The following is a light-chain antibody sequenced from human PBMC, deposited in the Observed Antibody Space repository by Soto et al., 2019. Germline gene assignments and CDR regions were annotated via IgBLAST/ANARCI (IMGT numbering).Light chain of an antibody. J-gene: IGLJ1*01. CDR3: CSYAGNSRV. Sequence: QSALTQPPSVSGSPGQSVTISCTGTSTDFVSYNRVSWYQQPPGTAPKLMIYDVSRRPSGVPDRFSGSKSDNTASLTISGLQAEDDADYYCCSYAGNSRVFGTGTKATV. V-gene: IGLV2-18*02. CDR2: DVS. CDR1: STDFVSYNR.